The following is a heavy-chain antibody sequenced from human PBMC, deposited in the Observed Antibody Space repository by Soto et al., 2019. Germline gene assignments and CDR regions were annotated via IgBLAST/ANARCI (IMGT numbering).Heavy chain of an antibody. Sequence: GGSLRLSCAVSGFSFNDYSVNWVRQAPGKGLEWVSYIGYGRNPTIYYADSVKGRFTISRDTAKNSLFLQMDSLRDEDTAVYYCARDHNWAFDFWGQGTPVTVS. D-gene: IGHD3-16*01. V-gene: IGHV3-48*02. CDR3: ARDHNWAFDF. J-gene: IGHJ4*02. CDR2: IGYGRNPTI. CDR1: GFSFNDYS.